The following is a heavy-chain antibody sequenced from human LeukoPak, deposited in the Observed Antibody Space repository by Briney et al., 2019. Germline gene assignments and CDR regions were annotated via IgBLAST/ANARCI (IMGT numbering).Heavy chain of an antibody. CDR1: GFTFSTYT. CDR2: ISSSSGYI. J-gene: IGHJ4*02. D-gene: IGHD3-22*01. Sequence: GGSLRLSCAASGFTFSTYTMNWVRQAPGKGLEWVSSISSSSGYIYYADSVKGRFTISRDNAKNSLYLQMNSLRGEDTAVYYCTTVGLSGFYDSSGYYYFDYWGQGTLVTVSS. CDR3: TTVGLSGFYDSSGYYYFDY. V-gene: IGHV3-21*04.